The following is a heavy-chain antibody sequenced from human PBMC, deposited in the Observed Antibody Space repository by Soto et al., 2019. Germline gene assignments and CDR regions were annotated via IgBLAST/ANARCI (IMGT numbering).Heavy chain of an antibody. V-gene: IGHV3-48*03. CDR3: VRDNSHIIVTPFDL. CDR1: GFTSSNFE. CDR2: ISFRGTTT. D-gene: IGHD2-21*01. Sequence: GGSLRLSCAASGFTSSNFEMNWVRQVPGKGLEWLSYISFRGTTTYYAGSVRGRFTISRDNAKNSAFLQMDSLRVEDTAIYYCVRDNSHIIVTPFDLWGQGTLVTVSS. J-gene: IGHJ4*02.